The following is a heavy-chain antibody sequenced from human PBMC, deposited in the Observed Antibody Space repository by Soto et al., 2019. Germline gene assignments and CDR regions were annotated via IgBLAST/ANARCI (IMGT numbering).Heavy chain of an antibody. D-gene: IGHD1-1*01. V-gene: IGHV3-23*01. J-gene: IGHJ2*01. CDR3: QAEDGIRGTVPVSAFLLNRSSDL. Sequence: KGLEWVSAISGSGGDTYYAASVQGRFTISRDNSRTTMYLQLNSLRAEDTAVFFFQAEDGIRGTVPVSAFLLNRSSDL. CDR2: ISGSGGDT.